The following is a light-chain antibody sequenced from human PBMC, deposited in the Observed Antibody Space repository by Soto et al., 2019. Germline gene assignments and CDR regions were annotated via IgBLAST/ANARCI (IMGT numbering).Light chain of an antibody. J-gene: IGLJ2*01. CDR3: AAWDDSLNGVV. CDR2: SSN. V-gene: IGLV1-44*01. Sequence: QSVLTQSPSASGTPGQRVTISCSGSSSNIGSNSVNWYQQLPGTAPKLLMYSSNRRPSGVPDRFSGSKSGTSASLAISGLQSEDEADYYCAAWDDSLNGVVFGGGTQLTVL. CDR1: SSNIGSNS.